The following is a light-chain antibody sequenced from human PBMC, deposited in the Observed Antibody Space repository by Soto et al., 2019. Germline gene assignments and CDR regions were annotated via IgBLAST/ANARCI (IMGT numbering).Light chain of an antibody. V-gene: IGKV3-20*01. CDR3: QQYGSLIT. Sequence: EIVLTQSPGTLSLSPGERATLSCRASQSVIRNYLAWYQEKPGQAPRLLIYDASSRATGIPDRFSGSGSGTDFTLTISRLEPEDFAVYYCQQYGSLITFGQGTRLEIK. J-gene: IGKJ5*01. CDR2: DAS. CDR1: QSVIRNY.